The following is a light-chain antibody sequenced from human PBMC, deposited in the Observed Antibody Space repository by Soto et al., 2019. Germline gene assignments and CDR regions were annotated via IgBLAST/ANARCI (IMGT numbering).Light chain of an antibody. J-gene: IGLJ1*01. CDR1: SSDVGAYNY. CDR3: CSFTSITTYV. V-gene: IGLV2-14*01. CDR2: EVS. Sequence: QSPVTQPASVSLSLGQSITISCTGTSSDVGAYNYVSWYQQQPGKAPKLMISEVSSRPSGVSNRFSGSKSGNTASLIISGLQAEDDADYYCCSFTSITTYVFGTGTKVTVL.